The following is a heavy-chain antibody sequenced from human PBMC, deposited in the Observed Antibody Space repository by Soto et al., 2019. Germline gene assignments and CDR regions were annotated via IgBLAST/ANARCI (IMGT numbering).Heavy chain of an antibody. CDR3: AREVYYYDSSGYKSDAFDI. CDR1: GYTFTSYG. D-gene: IGHD3-22*01. CDR2: ISAYNGNT. V-gene: IGHV1-18*04. Sequence: ASVKVSCKASGYTFTSYGISWVRQAPGQGLEWMGWISAYNGNTNYAQKLQGRVTMTTDTSTSTAYMELRSLRSDDTAVYYCAREVYYYDSSGYKSDAFDIWGQGTMVT. J-gene: IGHJ3*02.